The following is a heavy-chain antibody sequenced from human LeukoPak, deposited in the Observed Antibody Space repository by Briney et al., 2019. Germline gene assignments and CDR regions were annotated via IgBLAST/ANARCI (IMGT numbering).Heavy chain of an antibody. CDR3: ARGNILTGYCFDF. Sequence: SETLSLTCAVYGGSITGYYWSWIPQTPGGGLEWVGEIHYTGATSYNPSLKSRATISTDTSKNQFSLWLSSVTAADTAVYYCARGNILTGYCFDFWGQGALVTVSS. V-gene: IGHV4-34*01. D-gene: IGHD3-9*01. CDR2: IHYTGAT. CDR1: GGSITGYY. J-gene: IGHJ4*02.